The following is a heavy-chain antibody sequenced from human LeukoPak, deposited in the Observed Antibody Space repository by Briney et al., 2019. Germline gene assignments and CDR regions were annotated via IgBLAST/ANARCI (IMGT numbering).Heavy chain of an antibody. J-gene: IGHJ4*02. D-gene: IGHD6-13*01. CDR1: GFSFSSYS. V-gene: IGHV3-21*01. CDR2: IDYSSNYI. Sequence: PGGSLRLSCAASGFSFSSYSMNWVRQAPGKGLEWVSSIDYSSNYIYTADSVKGRFTTSRDNAKNSLDLQMNSLKAEDTAVYYCARYDPLIAAAGFDYWGQGTLVTVSS. CDR3: ARYDPLIAAAGFDY.